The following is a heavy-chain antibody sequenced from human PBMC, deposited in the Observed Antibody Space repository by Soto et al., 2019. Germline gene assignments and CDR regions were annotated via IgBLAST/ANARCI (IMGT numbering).Heavy chain of an antibody. D-gene: IGHD2-15*01. CDR2: IYSGGST. CDR1: GFNVSSNY. J-gene: IGHJ4*02. CDR3: ARVLLDCSGGSCYRNFEY. Sequence: GSLRLSCAASGFNVSSNYMSWVRQAPGKGLEWVSVIYSGGSTYYADSVKGRFTISRDNSKNTLYLQMNSLRAEDTAVYYCARVLLDCSGGSCYRNFEYWGQGSLVTVSS. V-gene: IGHV3-53*01.